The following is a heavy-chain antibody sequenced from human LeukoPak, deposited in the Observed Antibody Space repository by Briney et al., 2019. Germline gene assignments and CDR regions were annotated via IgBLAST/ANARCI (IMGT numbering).Heavy chain of an antibody. CDR2: IIPIFGTA. D-gene: IGHD3-16*01. J-gene: IGHJ4*02. V-gene: IGHV1-69*13. Sequence: GASVKVSCKASGGTFSSYAISWVRQAPGQGLEWMGGIIPIFGTANCAQKFQGRVTITADESTSTAYMELSSLRSEDTAVYYCASMGEKEMVFDYWGQGTLVTVSS. CDR3: ASMGEKEMVFDY. CDR1: GGTFSSYA.